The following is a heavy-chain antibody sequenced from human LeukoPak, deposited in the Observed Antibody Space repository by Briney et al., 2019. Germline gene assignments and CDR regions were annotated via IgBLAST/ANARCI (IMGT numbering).Heavy chain of an antibody. D-gene: IGHD3-9*01. J-gene: IGHJ4*02. Sequence: GESLKISCKTSGYEFATYWIAWERQMHGKGLEWMGIIYPGDSDTRYSPSFQGQVTISADEYIMTAYLHWSSLKASDTAMYYCARQADYNILTGYYKGHLDYWGQGTLVTVSS. CDR2: IYPGDSDT. CDR1: GYEFATYW. CDR3: ARQADYNILTGYYKGHLDY. V-gene: IGHV5-51*01.